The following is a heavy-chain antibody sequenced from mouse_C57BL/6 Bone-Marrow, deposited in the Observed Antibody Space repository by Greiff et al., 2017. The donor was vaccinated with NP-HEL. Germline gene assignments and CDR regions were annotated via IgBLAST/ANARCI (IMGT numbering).Heavy chain of an antibody. CDR2: IYPGSGST. D-gene: IGHD1-1*01. CDR1: GYTFTSYW. Sequence: QVQLQQPGAVLVKPGASVKMSCKASGYTFTSYWITWVKQRPGQGLEWIGDIYPGSGSTNYNAKFKSKATLTGDTSSSTAYMQISSLTSEDSAVYYCARNYGSSHYYAMDYWGQGTSVTVSS. CDR3: ARNYGSSHYYAMDY. J-gene: IGHJ4*01. V-gene: IGHV1-55*01.